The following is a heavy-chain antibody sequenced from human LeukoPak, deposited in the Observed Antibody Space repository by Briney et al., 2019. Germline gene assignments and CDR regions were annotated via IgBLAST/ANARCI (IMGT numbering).Heavy chain of an antibody. J-gene: IGHJ3*02. V-gene: IGHV1-69*13. CDR1: GGTFNNSA. D-gene: IGHD3-3*01. Sequence: SVKVSCKTSGGTFNNSAISWVRQAPGQGLEWMGGIIPIFGTANYAQKFQGRVTITADESTSTAYMELSSLRSEDTAVYYCARLYRITIFGVGPGAFDIWGQGTMVTVSS. CDR3: ARLYRITIFGVGPGAFDI. CDR2: IIPIFGTA.